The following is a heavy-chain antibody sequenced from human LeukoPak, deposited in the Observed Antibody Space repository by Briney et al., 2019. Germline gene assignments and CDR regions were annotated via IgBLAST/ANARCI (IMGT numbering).Heavy chain of an antibody. CDR3: AGAPPLLYSSSSLGAFDI. Sequence: PSETLSLTCTVSGGSISSYYWSWIRQPPGKGLEWIGYIYYSGSTNYNPSIRSRVTISVDTSKNQFSLKLNSVTAADTAVYYCAGAPPLLYSSSSLGAFDIWGQGTMVTVSS. CDR1: GGSISSYY. V-gene: IGHV4-59*01. D-gene: IGHD6-13*01. J-gene: IGHJ3*02. CDR2: IYYSGST.